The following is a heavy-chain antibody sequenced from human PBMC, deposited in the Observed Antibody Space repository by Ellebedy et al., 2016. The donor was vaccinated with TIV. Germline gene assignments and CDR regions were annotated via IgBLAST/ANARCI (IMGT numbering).Heavy chain of an antibody. V-gene: IGHV1-46*01. CDR2: INPSGSHT. Sequence: AASVKVSCKASGYTFTSYYIHWVRQAPGQGLEWMGIINPSGSHTTYAQNFQGRVTMTRDTSTSTVYIELRSLRTEDTAVYYCARQAGIQLWLRPVDYWGQGTLVTVSS. CDR3: ARQAGIQLWLRPVDY. CDR1: GYTFTSYY. J-gene: IGHJ4*02. D-gene: IGHD5-18*01.